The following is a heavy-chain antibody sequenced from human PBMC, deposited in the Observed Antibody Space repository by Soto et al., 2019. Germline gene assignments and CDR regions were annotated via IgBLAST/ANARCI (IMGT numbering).Heavy chain of an antibody. CDR3: ARWDTAMAASDY. J-gene: IGHJ4*02. Sequence: QVQLQESGPGLVKPSQTLSLTCTVSGGSISSGGYYWSWIRQHPGKGLEWIGYIYYSGSTYYNPSLKRRVTISVDTSKNQFALKLSSVTAADTAVYYGARWDTAMAASDYWGQGSLVTVSS. CDR2: IYYSGST. CDR1: GGSISSGGYY. D-gene: IGHD5-18*01. V-gene: IGHV4-31*03.